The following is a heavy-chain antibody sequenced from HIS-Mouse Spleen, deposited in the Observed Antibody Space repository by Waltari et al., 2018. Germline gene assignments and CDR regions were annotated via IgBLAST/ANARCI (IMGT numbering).Heavy chain of an antibody. Sequence: QLQLQESGPGLVKPSETLSLTCTVSGGSISSSSYYWGCIRQPPGKGLEWIGSIYYGGRPYHNPALKRLVTISLDASKNQFSLKRGSVTAADTAVYYCAREIPYSSSWYDWYFDLWGRGTLVTVSS. CDR1: GGSISSSSYY. V-gene: IGHV4-39*07. J-gene: IGHJ2*01. D-gene: IGHD6-13*01. CDR2: IYYGGRP. CDR3: AREIPYSSSWYDWYFDL.